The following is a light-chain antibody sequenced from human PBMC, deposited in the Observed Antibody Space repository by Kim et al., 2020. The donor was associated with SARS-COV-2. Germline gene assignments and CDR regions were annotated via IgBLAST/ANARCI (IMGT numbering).Light chain of an antibody. Sequence: SASVGDRVTITCRASHSITRWLAWYQQKPGKAPKLLMSQASSLENGVPSRFSGSGSGTEFTLTISSLQPDDFATYYCQQYNADPYTFGQGTKLEI. V-gene: IGKV1-5*03. CDR2: QAS. CDR1: HSITRW. CDR3: QQYNADPYT. J-gene: IGKJ2*01.